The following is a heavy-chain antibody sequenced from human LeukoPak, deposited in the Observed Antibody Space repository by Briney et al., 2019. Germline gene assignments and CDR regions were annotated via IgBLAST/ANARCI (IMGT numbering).Heavy chain of an antibody. Sequence: ASVKVSCKASGGTFSSYAISWVRQAPGQGLEWMGGIIPIFGTANYAQKFQGRVTITADESTSTAYMELSSLRSKDTAVYYCARVPYGDYAFDPWGQGTLVTVSS. V-gene: IGHV1-69*13. CDR3: ARVPYGDYAFDP. CDR1: GGTFSSYA. J-gene: IGHJ5*02. CDR2: IIPIFGTA. D-gene: IGHD4-17*01.